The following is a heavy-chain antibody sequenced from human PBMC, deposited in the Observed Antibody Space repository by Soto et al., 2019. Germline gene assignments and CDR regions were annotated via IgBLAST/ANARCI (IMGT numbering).Heavy chain of an antibody. V-gene: IGHV3-23*01. D-gene: IGHD5-12*01. CDR3: AKGEMATIRNSFDP. CDR1: GFTLTSCA. J-gene: IGHJ5*02. CDR2: LGRSGGAT. Sequence: EVQLLESGGGLVQPGGSPRLSCAASGFTLTSCAMSWVRQTPGKGLEWVSALGRSGGATYYADSVKGRFTISRDTSTNTLYLQMTNLRADDTAIYYCAKGEMATIRNSFDPWGQGTLVTVSS.